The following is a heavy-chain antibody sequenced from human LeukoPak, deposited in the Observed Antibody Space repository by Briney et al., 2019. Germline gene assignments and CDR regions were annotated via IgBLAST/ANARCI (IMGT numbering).Heavy chain of an antibody. V-gene: IGHV1-46*01. D-gene: IGHD3-22*01. J-gene: IGHJ4*02. CDR3: ARGGDYDSSGYYSPLGY. CDR1: GYTFTGYY. CDR2: INSSGGSS. Sequence: GASVKVSCKASGYTFTGYYIYWVRQAPGQGLEWMGTINSSGGSSNYAQKFQGRVTITADKSTSTAYMELSSLRSEDTAVYYCARGGDYDSSGYYSPLGYWGQGTLVTVSS.